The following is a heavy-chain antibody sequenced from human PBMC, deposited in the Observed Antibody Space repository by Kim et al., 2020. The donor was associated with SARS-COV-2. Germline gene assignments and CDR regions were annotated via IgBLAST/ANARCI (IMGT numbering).Heavy chain of an antibody. Sequence: GGSLRLSCAASGFSFRSHAMSWVRQAPGKGLEWVAALSGGDGIRAYYADSVKGRFTISRDNSKNTLYLQMNSLRAGDTAVYYCAKDPHDIGPAFAWWGQGTLVTVSS. CDR3: AKDPHDIGPAFAW. CDR1: GFSFRSHA. CDR2: LSGGDGIRA. D-gene: IGHD1-1*01. J-gene: IGHJ4*02. V-gene: IGHV3-23*01.